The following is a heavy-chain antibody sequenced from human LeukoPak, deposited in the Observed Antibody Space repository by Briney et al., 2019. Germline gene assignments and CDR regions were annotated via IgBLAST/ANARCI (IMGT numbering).Heavy chain of an antibody. CDR1: GDSISSGSYY. D-gene: IGHD6-13*01. CDR2: IYYSGST. J-gene: IGHJ4*02. CDR3: ASFRWAAAGKGAFDY. V-gene: IGHV4-61*01. Sequence: SQTLSLTFTVSGDSISSGSYYWSWIRQPPGKGLEWIGYIYYSGSTNYNPSLKSRVTISVDTSKNQFSLKLSSVTAADTAVYYCASFRWAAAGKGAFDYWGQGTLVTVSS.